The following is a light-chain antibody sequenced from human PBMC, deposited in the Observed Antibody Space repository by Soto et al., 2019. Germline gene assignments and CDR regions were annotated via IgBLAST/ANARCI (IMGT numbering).Light chain of an antibody. Sequence: IPLTQSPSTRSASVGDRVTITCRASQSISSWLAWYQQKPGKPPKLLIYDASSLESGVPSRFSGSGSGTEFTLTISSLQPNDFATYYCQQYNSYSPWMFGQGTKVDIK. CDR1: QSISSW. V-gene: IGKV1-5*01. J-gene: IGKJ1*01. CDR3: QQYNSYSPWM. CDR2: DAS.